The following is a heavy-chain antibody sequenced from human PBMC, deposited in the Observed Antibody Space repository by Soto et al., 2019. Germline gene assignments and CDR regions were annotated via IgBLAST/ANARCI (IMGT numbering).Heavy chain of an antibody. CDR3: LGGFGELIP. V-gene: IGHV3-64D*06. CDR2: ISSNGGST. Sequence: GGSLRLSCSAAGFTFSSYAMHCVLQAPGKGLEYVSAISSNGGSTDYADSVKGRVTISRDNSKNTPYLQMSSLRAEDTAVYYRLGGFGELIPWGQGPLVTVS. CDR1: GFTFSSYA. D-gene: IGHD3-10*01. J-gene: IGHJ5*02.